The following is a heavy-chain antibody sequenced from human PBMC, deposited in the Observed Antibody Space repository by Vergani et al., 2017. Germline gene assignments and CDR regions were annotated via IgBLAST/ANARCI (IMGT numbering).Heavy chain of an antibody. D-gene: IGHD5-18*01. CDR3: ARSRGYSYGLAFDY. Sequence: QVQLVQSGAEVKKPGASVKVSCKASGYTFTSYAMHWVRQAPGQRLEWMGWINTGNGNTKYSQKFQGSVTITRDTSASTAYLELSSLRSEDTAVYYCARSRGYSYGLAFDYWGQGTLVTVSS. CDR2: INTGNGNT. CDR1: GYTFTSYA. V-gene: IGHV1-3*04. J-gene: IGHJ4*02.